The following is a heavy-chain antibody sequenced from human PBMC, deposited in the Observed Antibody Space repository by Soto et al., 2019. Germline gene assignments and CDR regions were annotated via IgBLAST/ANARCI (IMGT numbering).Heavy chain of an antibody. V-gene: IGHV5-10-1*01. CDR1: GYSFTSYW. CDR2: IDPSDSYT. CDR3: ARLPLHIAAAGNDAFDI. J-gene: IGHJ3*02. Sequence: GESLKISCTGSGYSFTSYWISWVRQMPGKGLEWMGRIDPSDSYTNYSPSFQGHVTISADKSISTAYLQWSSLKASDTAMYYCARLPLHIAAAGNDAFDIWGQGTMVTVSS. D-gene: IGHD6-13*01.